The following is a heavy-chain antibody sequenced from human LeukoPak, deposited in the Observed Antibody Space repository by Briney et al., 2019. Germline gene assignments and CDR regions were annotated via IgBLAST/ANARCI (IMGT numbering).Heavy chain of an antibody. V-gene: IGHV3-7*01. CDR2: IKQDGSEK. Sequence: GGSLRLSCAASGFTFSNYWMSWIRQGPGKGLEWVANIKQDGSEKYYVDSVKGRFTISRDNAKNSLYLRMNSLRAEDTAVYYCARGIDWGQGTLVTVSS. CDR3: ARGID. CDR1: GFTFSNYW. J-gene: IGHJ4*02. D-gene: IGHD2-15*01.